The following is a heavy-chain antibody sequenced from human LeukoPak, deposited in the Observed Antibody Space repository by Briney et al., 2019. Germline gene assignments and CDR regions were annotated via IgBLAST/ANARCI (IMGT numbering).Heavy chain of an antibody. Sequence: PGGSLRLSCAASGFTSSSYSMNWVRQAPGKGLEWVSSISSSSSYIYYADSVKGRFTISRDNAKNSLYLQMNSLRAEDTAVYYCARDSDYYDSSGYYYVPDYWGQGTLVTVSS. CDR1: GFTSSSYS. V-gene: IGHV3-21*01. CDR3: ARDSDYYDSSGYYYVPDY. D-gene: IGHD3-22*01. J-gene: IGHJ4*02. CDR2: ISSSSSYI.